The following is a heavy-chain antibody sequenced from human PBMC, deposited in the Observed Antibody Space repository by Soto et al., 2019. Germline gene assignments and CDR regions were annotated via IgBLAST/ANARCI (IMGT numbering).Heavy chain of an antibody. Sequence: SETLSLTCTVSGGSISSSSYYWGWIRQPPGKGLEWIGSIYYSGSTYYNPSLKSRVTISVDTSKNQFSLKLNSVTAADTAVYYCARGRDFYYHSSGQPQESYGMDVWGQGTTVTVSS. V-gene: IGHV4-39*07. CDR3: ARGRDFYYHSSGQPQESYGMDV. J-gene: IGHJ6*02. CDR1: GGSISSSSYY. D-gene: IGHD3-22*01. CDR2: IYYSGST.